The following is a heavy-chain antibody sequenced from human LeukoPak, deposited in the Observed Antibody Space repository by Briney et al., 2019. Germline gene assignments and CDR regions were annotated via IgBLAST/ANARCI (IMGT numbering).Heavy chain of an antibody. D-gene: IGHD6-13*01. CDR1: GFTFSSYI. CDR3: ARVGYGRQQLGNSDYYYYYMDV. Sequence: GGSLRLSCAASGFTFSSYIINWVRQAPGKGLEWVSSISSTSSYIYYADSVKGRFTISRDNAKNSLYLQMNSLRAEDTALYYCARVGYGRQQLGNSDYYYYYMDVWGKGTTVTVSS. J-gene: IGHJ6*03. V-gene: IGHV3-21*04. CDR2: ISSTSSYI.